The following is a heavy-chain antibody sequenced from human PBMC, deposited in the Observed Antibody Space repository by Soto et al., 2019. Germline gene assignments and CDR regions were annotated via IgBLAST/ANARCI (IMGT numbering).Heavy chain of an antibody. J-gene: IGHJ5*02. Sequence: GGSLRLSCAASGFTFSSYAMHWVRQAPGKGLEWVAVISYDGSNKYYADSVKGRFTISRDNSKNTLYLQMNSLRAEDTAVYYCARAHPSIAAAGIGHGFDPWGQGTLVTVSS. CDR1: GFTFSSYA. D-gene: IGHD6-13*01. CDR2: ISYDGSNK. V-gene: IGHV3-30-3*01. CDR3: ARAHPSIAAAGIGHGFDP.